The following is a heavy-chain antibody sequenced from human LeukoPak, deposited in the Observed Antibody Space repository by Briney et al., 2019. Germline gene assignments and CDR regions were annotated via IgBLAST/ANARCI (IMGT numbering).Heavy chain of an antibody. Sequence: TPSETLSLTCTVSGGSISSYYWSWIRQPPGKGLEWIGYIYYSGSTNYNPSLKSRVTISVDTSKNQFSLKLSSVTAADTAVYYCASPTGYSSGLIDYWGQGTLVTVSS. CDR3: ASPTGYSSGLIDY. V-gene: IGHV4-59*01. CDR1: GGSISSYY. J-gene: IGHJ4*02. D-gene: IGHD6-19*01. CDR2: IYYSGST.